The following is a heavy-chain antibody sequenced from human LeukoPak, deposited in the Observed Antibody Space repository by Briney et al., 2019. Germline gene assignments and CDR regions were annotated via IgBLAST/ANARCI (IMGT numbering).Heavy chain of an antibody. V-gene: IGHV1-46*01. Sequence: ASVKVSCKASGFPFTMYYIHWVRQAPGQGFEWMGMINPGDGATTYAQRFRGRVTVTRDTSTTTVYMDLRGLRSEDTAVFFCAREQRGGLSGSFTYYYMDVWGRGTTVTVSS. J-gene: IGHJ6*03. CDR2: INPGDGAT. D-gene: IGHD1-26*01. CDR3: AREQRGGLSGSFTYYYMDV. CDR1: GFPFTMYY.